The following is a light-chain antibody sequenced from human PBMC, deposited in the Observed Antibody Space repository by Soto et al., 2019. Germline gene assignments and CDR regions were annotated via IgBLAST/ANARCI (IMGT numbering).Light chain of an antibody. Sequence: DIQVTQSPATLSASVGDRVTITCRASQSISTWLAWYQQKPGKAPKLLIYDASSLESGIPSRFSGSGSRTEFTLTISSLQPEDYATYYCQQYYDYRTFGQGTKVDIK. J-gene: IGKJ2*01. CDR3: QQYYDYRT. CDR2: DAS. CDR1: QSISTW. V-gene: IGKV1-5*01.